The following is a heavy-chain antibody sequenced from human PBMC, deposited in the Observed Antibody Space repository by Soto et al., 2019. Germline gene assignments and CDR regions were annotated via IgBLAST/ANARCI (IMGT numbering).Heavy chain of an antibody. CDR2: INPSGGST. CDR1: GYTFTSYY. D-gene: IGHD5-12*01. V-gene: IGHV1-46*01. CDR3: ARDLVRNSGYDSHAFDI. J-gene: IGHJ3*02. Sequence: ASVKVSCKASGYTFTSYYMHWVRQAPGQGLEWMGIINPSGGSTSYAQKFQGRVTMTRDTSTSTVYMELSSLRSEDTAVYYCARDLVRNSGYDSHAFDIWGQGTMVTVSS.